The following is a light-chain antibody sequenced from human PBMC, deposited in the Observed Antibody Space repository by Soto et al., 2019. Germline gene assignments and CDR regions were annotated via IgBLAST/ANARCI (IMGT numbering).Light chain of an antibody. V-gene: IGKV3-15*01. Sequence: EIVMTQSPATLSVSPGERATLSCRASQSVRSNLAWYQQKPGQAPRLLIYGASTRATGIPARFSGSGSGTELTLTISSLQSEDFAVYYCQQYNNWPPLTFGGGTKVEI. CDR3: QQYNNWPPLT. J-gene: IGKJ4*01. CDR1: QSVRSN. CDR2: GAS.